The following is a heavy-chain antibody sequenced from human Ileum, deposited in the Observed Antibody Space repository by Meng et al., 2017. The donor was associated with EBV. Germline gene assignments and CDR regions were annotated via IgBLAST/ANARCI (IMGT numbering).Heavy chain of an antibody. CDR2: ISCSWSH. CDR1: VYSFRHSSYY. V-gene: IGHV4-39*07. Sequence: TLYPTLTFVVYSFRHSSYYWALISHLPGKGLEVIANISCSWSHYDEPSLHVRVNISLDKSKKQFSLKLSSVTAADTAVYYCARDPAYPRGLFDSWGQGTLVTVSS. J-gene: IGHJ4*02. D-gene: IGHD3-10*01. CDR3: ARDPAYPRGLFDS.